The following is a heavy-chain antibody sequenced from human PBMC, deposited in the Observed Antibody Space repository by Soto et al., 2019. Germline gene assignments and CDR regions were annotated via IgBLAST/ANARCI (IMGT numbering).Heavy chain of an antibody. D-gene: IGHD3-3*01. CDR1: GYTFTSYG. CDR2: ISAYNGNT. CDR3: SRDWSSPDSFDF. J-gene: IGHJ3*01. Sequence: GASVNVSCKASGYTFTSYGISWVRQAPGQGLEWMGWISAYNGNTNYAQKLQGRVTMTTDTSTSTAYMELRSLRSDDTAVYYCSRDWSSPDSFDFWGQGTMVTGS. V-gene: IGHV1-18*01.